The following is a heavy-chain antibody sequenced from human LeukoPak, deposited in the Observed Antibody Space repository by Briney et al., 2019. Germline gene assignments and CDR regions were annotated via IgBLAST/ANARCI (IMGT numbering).Heavy chain of an antibody. V-gene: IGHV4-59*01. Sequence: SETLSLTCTVSGGSISSYYWSWIRQPPGKGLEWIGYIYYSGSTNYNPSLKSRVTISVDTSKNQFSLKLSSVTAADTAVYYCARFHPNWGLDYWGQGILVTVSS. CDR3: ARFHPNWGLDY. D-gene: IGHD7-27*01. J-gene: IGHJ4*02. CDR2: IYYSGST. CDR1: GGSISSYY.